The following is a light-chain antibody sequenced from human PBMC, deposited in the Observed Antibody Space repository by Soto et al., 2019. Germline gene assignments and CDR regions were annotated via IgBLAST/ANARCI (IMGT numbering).Light chain of an antibody. CDR3: EAWDDSLNGAV. CDR2: SNN. J-gene: IGLJ7*01. Sequence: QSVVTQPPSASGTPGQRVTISCSGSSSNIGSYTVNWYQQLPGTAPKLLIYSNNQRPSGVPDRFSGSKSGTSASLAISGLQSEDEADYYCEAWDDSLNGAVFGGGTKLTVL. CDR1: SSNIGSYT. V-gene: IGLV1-44*01.